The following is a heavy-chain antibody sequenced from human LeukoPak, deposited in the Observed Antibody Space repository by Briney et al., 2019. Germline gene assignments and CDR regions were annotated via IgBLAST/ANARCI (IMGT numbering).Heavy chain of an antibody. J-gene: IGHJ4*02. Sequence: PGGSLRLSCAASGFTFSSYGMHWVRQAPGKGLEWVAVISYDGSNKYYADSVKGRFTISRDNSKNTLYLQMNSLRAEDTAVYYCARDWRAAAGFDYWGQGTLVTVSS. CDR1: GFTFSSYG. D-gene: IGHD6-13*01. CDR2: ISYDGSNK. CDR3: ARDWRAAAGFDY. V-gene: IGHV3-30*03.